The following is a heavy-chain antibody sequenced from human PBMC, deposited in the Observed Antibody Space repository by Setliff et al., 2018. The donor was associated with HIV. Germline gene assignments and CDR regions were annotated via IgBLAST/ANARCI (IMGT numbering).Heavy chain of an antibody. J-gene: IGHJ6*02. Sequence: SETLSLTCTVSGGSISSSGNYWTWIRQRPGKGLEWIGYIYYTGSTYYHPSLKSRVLISVDTSNNQFSLRLSSITAADTAVYYCARDLSPYGSGDPYYYYGMDVWGQGTTVTVSS. CDR2: IYYTGST. V-gene: IGHV4-31*03. D-gene: IGHD3-10*01. CDR3: ARDLSPYGSGDPYYYYGMDV. CDR1: GGSISSSGNY.